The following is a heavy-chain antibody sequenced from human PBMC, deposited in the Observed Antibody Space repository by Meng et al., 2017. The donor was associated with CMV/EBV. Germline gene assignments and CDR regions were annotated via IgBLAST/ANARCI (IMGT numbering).Heavy chain of an antibody. CDR1: GFTFSSYS. Sequence: GGSLRLSCAASGFTFSSYSMNWVRQAPGQGLDWVSYISSSSSTIYYADSVKGRFTISRDNAKNSLYLQMNSLRAEDTAVYYCARDWGGTSFKHLPHNDYWGQGTLVTVSS. CDR3: ARDWGGTSFKHLPHNDY. CDR2: ISSSSSTI. J-gene: IGHJ4*02. V-gene: IGHV3-48*04. D-gene: IGHD3-16*01.